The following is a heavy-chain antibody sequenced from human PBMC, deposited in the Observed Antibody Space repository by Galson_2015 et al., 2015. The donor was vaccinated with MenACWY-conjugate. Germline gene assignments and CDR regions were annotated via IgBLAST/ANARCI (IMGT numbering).Heavy chain of an antibody. Sequence: SLRLSCAASGFTFSDYAMSWVRQAPGKGPEWVSAISGSGGSTYYADSVKGRFTISRDNSKNTLYLQMNSLRAEDTAIYYCAKGSGFLEWLPLSWGQGTLVTVSS. CDR1: GFTFSDYA. J-gene: IGHJ4*02. CDR3: AKGSGFLEWLPLS. CDR2: ISGSGGST. D-gene: IGHD3-3*01. V-gene: IGHV3-23*01.